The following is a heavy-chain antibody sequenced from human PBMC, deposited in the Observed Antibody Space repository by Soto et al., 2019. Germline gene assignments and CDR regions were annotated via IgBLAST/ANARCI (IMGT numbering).Heavy chain of an antibody. CDR1: GFPFSTYG. CDR3: ARDGYYGETDPGFDN. J-gene: IGHJ4*02. Sequence: QVQLVESGGGVVQPGRSLRLSCAASGFPFSTYGMHWVRQAPGKGLEWVAVIWYDGSNKYYADSVKGRFTISRDNSKNALDLQMNSLGAEDTAVYYCARDGYYGETDPGFDNWGQGTLVTVSS. V-gene: IGHV3-33*01. CDR2: IWYDGSNK. D-gene: IGHD4-17*01.